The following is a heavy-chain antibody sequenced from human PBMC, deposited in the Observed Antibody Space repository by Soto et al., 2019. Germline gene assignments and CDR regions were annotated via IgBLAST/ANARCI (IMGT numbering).Heavy chain of an antibody. V-gene: IGHV1-69*01. D-gene: IGHD3-22*01. CDR1: GGTFSSYA. Sequence: QVQLVQSGAEVKKPGSSVKVSCKASGGTFSSYAISWVRQAPGQGLEWMGGIIPIFGTANYAQKFQGRVTITGDESTSPAYMELSSLRSEDTAVYYCARGGGFYDSSGYTDYYFDYWGQGTLVTVSS. CDR2: IIPIFGTA. CDR3: ARGGGFYDSSGYTDYYFDY. J-gene: IGHJ4*02.